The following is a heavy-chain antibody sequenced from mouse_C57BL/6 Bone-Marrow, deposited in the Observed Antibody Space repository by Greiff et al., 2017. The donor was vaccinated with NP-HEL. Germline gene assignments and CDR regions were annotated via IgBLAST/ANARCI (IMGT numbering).Heavy chain of an antibody. CDR2: ISNGGGST. D-gene: IGHD2-5*01. V-gene: IGHV5-12*01. Sequence: EVKLVESGGGLVQPGGSLKLSCAASGFTFSDYYMYWVRQTPEKRLEWVAYISNGGGSTYYPDTVKGRFTISRDNAKNTLYLQLSRLKSEDTAMYYCARRGNYYSNYEVFFAYWGQGTLVTVSA. CDR3: ARRGNYYSNYEVFFAY. CDR1: GFTFSDYY. J-gene: IGHJ3*01.